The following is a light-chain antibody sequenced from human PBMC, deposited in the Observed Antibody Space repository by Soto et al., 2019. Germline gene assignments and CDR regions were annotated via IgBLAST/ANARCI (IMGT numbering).Light chain of an antibody. J-gene: IGLJ2*01. CDR1: SSDVGGYNY. V-gene: IGLV2-14*01. Sequence: QSALTQPASVSGSPGQSITISCTGTSSDVGGYNYVSWYQQHPGKAPKLMIYDVSNRPSGVSNRFSGSKSVNTASLTISGIQAEDEADYYCSSYTISSTSVVFGGGTKLTVL. CDR2: DVS. CDR3: SSYTISSTSVV.